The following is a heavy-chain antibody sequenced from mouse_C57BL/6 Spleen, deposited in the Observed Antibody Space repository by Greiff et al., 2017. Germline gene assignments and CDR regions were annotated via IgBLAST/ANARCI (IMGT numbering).Heavy chain of an antibody. CDR3: ASTTVVATDYAMDY. J-gene: IGHJ4*01. Sequence: VQLKQSGPELVKPGDSVKISCKASGYSFTGYFMNWVMQSHGKSLEWIGRINPYNGDTFYNQKFKGKATLTVDKSSSTAHMELRSLTSEDSAVYYCASTTVVATDYAMDYWGQGTSVTVSS. CDR2: INPYNGDT. D-gene: IGHD1-1*01. V-gene: IGHV1-20*01. CDR1: GYSFTGYF.